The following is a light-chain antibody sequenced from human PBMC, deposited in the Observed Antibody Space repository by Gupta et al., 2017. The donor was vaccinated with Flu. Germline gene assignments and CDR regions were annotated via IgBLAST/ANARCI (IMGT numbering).Light chain of an antibody. CDR2: VKSDGSH. V-gene: IGLV4-69*01. CDR1: SGHKTFA. J-gene: IGLJ3*02. CDR3: QTWATGIPWV. Sequence: QVVLAQSPSASASLGASVKLTCTLTSGHKTFAIAWHQQRPGRGPRFLMKVKSDGSHTKGDGIPDRFSGSSSGAERYLTXSXLQSDDXADYYCQTWATGIPWVFGGGTKLTV.